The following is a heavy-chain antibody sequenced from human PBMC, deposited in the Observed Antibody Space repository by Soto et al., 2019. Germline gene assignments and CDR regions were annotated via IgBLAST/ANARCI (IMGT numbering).Heavy chain of an antibody. J-gene: IGHJ4*02. CDR2: IYSGGST. D-gene: IGHD5-12*01. CDR3: ARDKCDGYNCF. CDR1: GFTVSSNY. Sequence: PGGSLRLSCAASGFTVSSNYMSWVRQAPGKGLEWVSFIYSGGSTYYADSVKGRFTISRDNSKNTLYLQMNSLRAEDTAVYYCARDKCDGYNCFGGQGTLVTVSS. V-gene: IGHV3-66*01.